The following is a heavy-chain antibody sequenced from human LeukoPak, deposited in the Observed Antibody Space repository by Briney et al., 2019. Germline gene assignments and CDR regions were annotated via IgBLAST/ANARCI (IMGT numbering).Heavy chain of an antibody. CDR3: AGLVGRYSSGLYYYYFDY. Sequence: PSGTLSLTCTVSGDSINSPDLWSWVRQPPGKGLEWIGEMYLSGTTHSNPSVKSRVTISIDKSKNQFFLNLSSVTAADTVVYYCAGLVGRYSSGLYYYYFDYWGQGTLVTVSS. CDR2: MYLSGTT. CDR1: GDSINSPDL. D-gene: IGHD3-22*01. J-gene: IGHJ4*02. V-gene: IGHV4-4*02.